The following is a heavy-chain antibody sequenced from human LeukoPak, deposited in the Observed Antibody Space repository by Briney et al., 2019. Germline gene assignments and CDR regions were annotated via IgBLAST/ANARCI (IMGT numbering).Heavy chain of an antibody. CDR1: GGSISSHY. CDR2: IYYSGST. CDR3: ARHSSGWYGGHYFDY. J-gene: IGHJ4*02. V-gene: IGHV4-59*08. Sequence: ASETLSLTCTVSGGSISSHYWSWIRQPPGKGLEWIGYIYYSGSTNYNPSLKSRVTISVDTSKNQFSLKLSSVTAADTAVYYCARHSSGWYGGHYFDYWGQGTLVTVSS. D-gene: IGHD6-19*01.